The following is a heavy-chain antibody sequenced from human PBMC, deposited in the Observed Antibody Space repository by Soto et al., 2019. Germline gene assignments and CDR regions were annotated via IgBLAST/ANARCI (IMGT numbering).Heavy chain of an antibody. CDR3: ARSSGGVFGIIIEGSNWLAP. CDR2: IIPIFGSP. D-gene: IGHD3-16*02. CDR1: GGSVSSDP. V-gene: IGHV1-69*13. Sequence: ASVKVSCKASGGSVSSDPISWVRQAPGQGLEWMGGIIPIFGSPTYAQRFQGRVTITADESSRTAYLELRSLGSEDTAVYYCARSSGGVFGIIIEGSNWLAPWGQGSLVTVSS. J-gene: IGHJ5*02.